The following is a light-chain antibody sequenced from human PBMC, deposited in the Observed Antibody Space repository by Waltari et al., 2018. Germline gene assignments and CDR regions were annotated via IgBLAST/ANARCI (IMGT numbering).Light chain of an antibody. Sequence: DIQMTQSPSTLSASVGDRVTITCRASQSISSWLAWYQQRPGKAPKLLIYKASSLESGVPSRFSGSGSGTEFTHTISSLQPDDCATYYCQQYNSSPWTFGQGTKVEIK. V-gene: IGKV1-5*03. J-gene: IGKJ1*01. CDR1: QSISSW. CDR2: KAS. CDR3: QQYNSSPWT.